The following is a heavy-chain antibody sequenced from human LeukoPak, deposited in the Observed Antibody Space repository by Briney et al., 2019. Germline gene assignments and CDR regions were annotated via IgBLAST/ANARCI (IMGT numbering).Heavy chain of an antibody. V-gene: IGHV3-7*01. CDR1: GFTFSDFW. Sequence: PGGSLRLSCAVSGFTFSDFWMNWVRRSPGKGLEWVASINQNGGETSYVDSVKGRFTISRDNPKNSLYLQMSSLRVEDTAVYYCARDGTAPGLYFDLWGQGTLVTVSS. J-gene: IGHJ4*01. CDR3: ARDGTAPGLYFDL. D-gene: IGHD6-13*01. CDR2: INQNGGET.